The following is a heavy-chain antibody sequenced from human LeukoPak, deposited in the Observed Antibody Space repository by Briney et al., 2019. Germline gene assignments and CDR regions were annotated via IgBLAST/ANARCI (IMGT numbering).Heavy chain of an antibody. CDR1: GGTFSSYA. CDR2: IIPIFGTA. V-gene: IGHV1-69*06. D-gene: IGHD3-22*01. Sequence: ASVKVSCKASGGTFSSYAISWVRQAPGQGLEWMGGIIPIFGTANYAQKFQGRVTITADKSTSTAYMELSSLRSEDTAVYYCARGLYYYDSSGYPNYYYYYMDVWGKGTTVTVSS. CDR3: ARGLYYYDSSGYPNYYYYYMDV. J-gene: IGHJ6*03.